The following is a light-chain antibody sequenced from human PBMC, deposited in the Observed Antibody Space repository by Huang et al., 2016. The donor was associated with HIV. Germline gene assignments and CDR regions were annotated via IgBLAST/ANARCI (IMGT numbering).Light chain of an antibody. J-gene: IGKJ4*01. V-gene: IGKV3-15*01. CDR3: QQYNDWSAVT. CDR2: ESS. CDR1: QNIGGS. Sequence: EIVMTQSPATLSVSPGERTTLSCRASQNIGGSLAWYQKKPGQAPRLLSYESSTRATEIPARFSGRESGTDFTLTISSLQSEDFAVYYCQQYNDWSAVTFGGGTKVEI.